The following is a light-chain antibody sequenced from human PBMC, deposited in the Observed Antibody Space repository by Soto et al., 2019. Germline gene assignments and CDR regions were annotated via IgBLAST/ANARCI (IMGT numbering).Light chain of an antibody. J-gene: IGKJ5*01. CDR3: QKYNSWPPIT. CDR1: ESVSRN. Sequence: EVVMPQSPATLSVSPGERAALSCRASESVSRNLAWYQQKPGQAPRLLIYDASTRATGIPDRFSGGGSGTEFTLTISRLQSEDFVVYYCQKYNSWPPITFGQGTRLEIK. CDR2: DAS. V-gene: IGKV3-15*01.